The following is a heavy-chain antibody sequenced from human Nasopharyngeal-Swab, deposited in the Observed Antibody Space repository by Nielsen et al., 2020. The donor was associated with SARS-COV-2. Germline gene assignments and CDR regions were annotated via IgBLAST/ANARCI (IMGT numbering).Heavy chain of an antibody. CDR1: GFIFEDHA. V-gene: IGHV3-9*01. D-gene: IGHD2-21*02. CDR2: ISWNSGSI. J-gene: IGHJ3*02. CDR3: ARDLTRGDFVTSNAFDI. Sequence: SLKISCVASGFIFEDHAMHWVRQSPGKGLEWVSQISWNSGSIGYAASVRGRFTISRDNAKKSLYLQMNSLRAEDSALYYCARDLTRGDFVTSNAFDIWGQGTVVTVS.